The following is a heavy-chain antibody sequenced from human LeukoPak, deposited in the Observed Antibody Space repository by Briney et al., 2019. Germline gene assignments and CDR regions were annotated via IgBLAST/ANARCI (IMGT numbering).Heavy chain of an antibody. CDR2: IYPDDSDT. Sequence: GESLKISCKGSGYSFTSYWIGWVRQMPGKGLEWMGIIYPDDSDTRYSPSFQGQVTISADKSISTAYLQWSSLKASDTAMYYCARSPDLYDSSGYYSDYWGQGTLVTVSS. J-gene: IGHJ4*02. D-gene: IGHD3-22*01. V-gene: IGHV5-51*01. CDR1: GYSFTSYW. CDR3: ARSPDLYDSSGYYSDY.